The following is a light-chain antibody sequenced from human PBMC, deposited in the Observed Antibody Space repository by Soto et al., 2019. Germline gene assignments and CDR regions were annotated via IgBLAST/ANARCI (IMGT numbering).Light chain of an antibody. V-gene: IGLV1-40*01. CDR3: QSYDSSLDGYV. CDR2: DNN. Sequence: QSVLTQPPSVSGAPGQRVTIPCTGSSSNIGAGSDVHWYQQLPGTAPKVLIYDNNNRPSGVPDRFSGSKSGTSASLAITGLQSEDEADYYCQSYDSSLDGYVFGPGTKVTVL. J-gene: IGLJ1*01. CDR1: SSNIGAGSD.